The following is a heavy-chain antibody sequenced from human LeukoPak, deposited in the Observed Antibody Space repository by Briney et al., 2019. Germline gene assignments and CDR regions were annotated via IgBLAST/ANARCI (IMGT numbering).Heavy chain of an antibody. CDR2: IYPGDSDT. D-gene: IGHD2-15*01. J-gene: IGHJ5*02. CDR3: ARPVGYCSGGSCYSFWFDP. Sequence: GESLKISCKGSGYSFNTYWIGWVRQMPGKGLEWMGIIYPGDSDTRYSPSFQGQVTISADKSISTAYLQWSSLRASDTAMYYCARPVGYCSGGSCYSFWFDPWGQGTLVTVSS. CDR1: GYSFNTYW. V-gene: IGHV5-51*01.